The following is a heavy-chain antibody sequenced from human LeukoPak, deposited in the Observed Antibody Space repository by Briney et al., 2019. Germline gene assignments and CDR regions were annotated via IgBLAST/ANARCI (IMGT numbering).Heavy chain of an antibody. CDR1: GGSISSGGYY. D-gene: IGHD3-22*01. CDR2: IYYSGST. Sequence: PSETLSLTCTVSGGSISSGGYYWSWIRQHPGKGLEWIGYIYYSGSTYYNPSLKSRVTISVDTSKNQFSLKLSSVTAADTAVYYCASAQVVNDSSGYYYWGDAFDIWGQGTMVTVSS. V-gene: IGHV4-31*03. CDR3: ASAQVVNDSSGYYYWGDAFDI. J-gene: IGHJ3*02.